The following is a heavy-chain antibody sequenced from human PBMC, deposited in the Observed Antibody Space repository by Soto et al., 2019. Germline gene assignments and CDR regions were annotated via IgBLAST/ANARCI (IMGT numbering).Heavy chain of an antibody. CDR3: AHSWVSSMGESAHNWFDP. Sequence: SGPTLVNPTQTLTLTCTFSGFSLSTSGVGVGWIRQPPGKALEWLALIYWNDDKRYSPSLKSRLTITKDTSKNQVVLTMTNIDPVDTATYYCAHSWVSSMGESAHNWFDPWGQGTLVTVSS. D-gene: IGHD3-16*01. CDR1: GFSLSTSGVG. V-gene: IGHV2-5*01. J-gene: IGHJ5*02. CDR2: IYWNDDK.